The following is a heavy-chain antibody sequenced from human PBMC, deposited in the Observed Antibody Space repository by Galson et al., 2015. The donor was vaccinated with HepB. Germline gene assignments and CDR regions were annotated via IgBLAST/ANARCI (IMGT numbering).Heavy chain of an antibody. CDR1: GFTFSSYA. CDR3: AKEGKAVDCSVGSCYSFYYYGMDV. CDR2: ISGSGGST. V-gene: IGHV3-23*01. D-gene: IGHD2-15*01. Sequence: SLRLSCAASGFTFSSYAMSWVRQAPGKGLEWVSAISGSGGSTYYADSVKGRFTISRDNSKNTLYLQMNSLRAEDTAVYYCAKEGKAVDCSVGSCYSFYYYGMDVWGQGTTVTVSS. J-gene: IGHJ6*02.